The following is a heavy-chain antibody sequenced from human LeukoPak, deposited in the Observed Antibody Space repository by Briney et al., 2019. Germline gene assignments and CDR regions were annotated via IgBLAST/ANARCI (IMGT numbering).Heavy chain of an antibody. Sequence: SEXXXXXCTVSGGSISSSSYYWGWVRQPPGKGLEWIGSIYYSGSTYYNPSLKSRVTISVDTSKNQFSLKLSSVTAADTAVYYCARQNLRYYYGSGSHYDYWGQGTLVTVSS. V-gene: IGHV4-39*01. CDR3: ARQNLRYYYGSGSHYDY. D-gene: IGHD3-10*01. CDR2: IYYSGST. J-gene: IGHJ4*02. CDR1: GGSISSSSYY.